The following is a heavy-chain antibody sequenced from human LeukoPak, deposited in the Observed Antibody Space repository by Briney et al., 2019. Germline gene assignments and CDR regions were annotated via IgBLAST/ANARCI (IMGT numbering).Heavy chain of an antibody. CDR1: DGSISSYY. D-gene: IGHD6-25*01. CDR3: ARSGYYGPEHF. J-gene: IGHJ4*02. CDR2: IYYSGST. V-gene: IGHV4-59*08. Sequence: SETLSLTCTVSDGSISSYYWSWIRQPPGKGLEWIGYIYYSGSTYHNPSLKSRITISVDTSKNQFSLKLSSVTAADTAVYYCARSGYYGPEHFWGQGTLVTVSS.